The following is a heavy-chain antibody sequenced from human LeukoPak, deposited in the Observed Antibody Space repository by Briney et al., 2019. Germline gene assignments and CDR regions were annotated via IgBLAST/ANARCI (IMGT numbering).Heavy chain of an antibody. J-gene: IGHJ6*02. V-gene: IGHV4-59*12. D-gene: IGHD2-2*01. CDR1: GGSISSYY. Sequence: PSETLSLTCTVSGGSISSYYWSWIRQPPGKGLEWIGYIYYSGSTNYNPSLKSRVTISVDTSKNQFSLKLSSVTAADTAVYYCARGRPLSDIVVVPAAYYYYGMDVWGQGTTVTVSS. CDR3: ARGRPLSDIVVVPAAYYYYGMDV. CDR2: IYYSGST.